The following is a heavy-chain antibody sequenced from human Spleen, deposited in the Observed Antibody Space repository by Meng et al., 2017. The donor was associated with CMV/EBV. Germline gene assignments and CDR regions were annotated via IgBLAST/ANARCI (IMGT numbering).Heavy chain of an antibody. CDR2: IGTSSYDT. D-gene: IGHD2-15*01. V-gene: IGHV3-23*01. J-gene: IGHJ4*02. CDR3: AKAACSSGSCYSNF. Sequence: GESLKISCAASGVIFSDYAMSWVRQAPGKGPEWVSGIGTSSYDTYYADSVKGRFTLSRDNSKKTLHLQINSLRAEDTAVYYCAKAACSSGSCYSNFWGQGTLVTVSS. CDR1: GVIFSDYA.